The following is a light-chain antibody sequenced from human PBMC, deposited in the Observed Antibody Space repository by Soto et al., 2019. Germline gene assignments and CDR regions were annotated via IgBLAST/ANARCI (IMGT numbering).Light chain of an antibody. Sequence: QSVLTQPPSVSAAPGQKVTISCSGSSSNIGNNYVSWYQQLPGTAPKLLIYDNNKRPSGIPDRFSGSKSGTSATLGITGLRTGDEADYYCGTWDSSLRLGVLGVGTKLTVL. V-gene: IGLV1-51*01. CDR3: GTWDSSLRLGV. CDR2: DNN. J-gene: IGLJ3*02. CDR1: SSNIGNNY.